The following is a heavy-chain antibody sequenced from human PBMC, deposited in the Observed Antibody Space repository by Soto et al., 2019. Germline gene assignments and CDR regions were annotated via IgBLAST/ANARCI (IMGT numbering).Heavy chain of an antibody. Sequence: XGSLRLSCAASGFTFSDFYMSWVRQAPGKGLEWISYISSSGSLIYYAGSVKGRFTISRDNANNSLYLQMNSLRVEDTAVYYCVRDPPPDSETVYMDVSGQGNTVTVSS. D-gene: IGHD4-17*01. J-gene: IGHJ6*02. V-gene: IGHV3-11*01. CDR1: GFTFSDFY. CDR2: ISSSGSLI. CDR3: VRDPPPDSETVYMDV.